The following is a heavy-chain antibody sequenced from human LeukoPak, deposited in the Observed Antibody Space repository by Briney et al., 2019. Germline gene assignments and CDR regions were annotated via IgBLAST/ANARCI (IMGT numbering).Heavy chain of an antibody. D-gene: IGHD3-3*01. CDR1: GFTFSSYS. J-gene: IGHJ3*02. CDR2: ISISSSYI. CDR3: ARGIRHYDFWSGYYDAFDI. V-gene: IGHV3-21*04. Sequence: PGGSLRLSCAASGFTFSSYSMNWVRQAPGKGLEWVSSISISSSYIYYADSVKGRFTISRDNAKNSLYLQMNSLRAEDTALYHCARGIRHYDFWSGYYDAFDIWGQGTMVTVSS.